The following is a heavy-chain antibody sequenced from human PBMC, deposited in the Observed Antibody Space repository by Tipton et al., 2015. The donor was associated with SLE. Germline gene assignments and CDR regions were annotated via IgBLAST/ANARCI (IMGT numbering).Heavy chain of an antibody. D-gene: IGHD2-15*01. CDR1: GFTFRSYE. Sequence: SLRLSCAASGFTFRSYEMNWVRQAPGKGLEWVSYISSSGSTIYYAGSVKGRFTISRDNAKNSLYLQMNSLRAEDTAVYYCAREGGSYSGTDYWGQGTLVTVSS. CDR3: AREGGSYSGTDY. CDR2: ISSSGSTI. J-gene: IGHJ4*02. V-gene: IGHV3-48*03.